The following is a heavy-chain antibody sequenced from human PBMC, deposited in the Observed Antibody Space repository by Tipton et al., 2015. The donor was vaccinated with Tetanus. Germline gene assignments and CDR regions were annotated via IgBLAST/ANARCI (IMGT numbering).Heavy chain of an antibody. Sequence: TLSLTCAVYGGSFSGYYWSWIRQPPGKGLEWIGEINHSGSTNYNPSLESRVTISVDTSKNQFSLKLSSVTAADTAVYYCARGLLVVVPAARGRYNWFDPWGQGTLVTVSS. D-gene: IGHD2-2*01. V-gene: IGHV4-34*01. CDR2: INHSGST. J-gene: IGHJ5*02. CDR1: GGSFSGYY. CDR3: ARGLLVVVPAARGRYNWFDP.